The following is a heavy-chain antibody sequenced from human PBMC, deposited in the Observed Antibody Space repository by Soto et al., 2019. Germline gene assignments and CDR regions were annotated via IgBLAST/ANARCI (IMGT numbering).Heavy chain of an antibody. D-gene: IGHD5-12*01. V-gene: IGHV1-8*01. CDR3: VRSLEWLRNY. CDR1: GYTFTTYD. J-gene: IGHJ4*02. CDR2: MNPNSGDT. Sequence: QVQLVQSGAEVKKPGASVKVSCKATGYTFTTYDINWVRQATGQGLEWMGWMNPNSGDTGYAQKCQGRVTMTRDTSRSTAYMELSTLTSEDTAVYYCVRSLEWLRNYWGQGTLVTVSS.